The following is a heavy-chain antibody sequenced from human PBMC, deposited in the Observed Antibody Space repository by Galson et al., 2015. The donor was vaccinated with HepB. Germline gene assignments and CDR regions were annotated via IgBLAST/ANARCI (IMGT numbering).Heavy chain of an antibody. D-gene: IGHD2-15*01. V-gene: IGHV5-10-1*01. CDR2: IDPSDSYT. J-gene: IGHJ5*02. Sequence: QSGAEVKKPGESLRISCKSSGCSFTSYWISWVRQMPGKGLEWMGRIDPSDSYTNYSPSFQGHVTISADKSISTAYLQWSSLKASDTAVYYCARRFCSGGSCYSLWFDPWGQGTLVTVSS. CDR3: ARRFCSGGSCYSLWFDP. CDR1: GCSFTSYW.